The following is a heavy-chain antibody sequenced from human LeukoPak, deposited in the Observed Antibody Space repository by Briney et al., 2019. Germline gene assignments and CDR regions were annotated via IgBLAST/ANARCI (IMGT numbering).Heavy chain of an antibody. Sequence: SETLSLTCTVSGGSISSYYWSWIRQPPGKGLEWIGYIYYSGSTNYNPSLKSRVTISVDTSKNQSSLKLSSVTAADTAVYYCASLAVATPYYYYGMDVWGQGTTVTVSS. D-gene: IGHD6-19*01. V-gene: IGHV4-59*01. CDR1: GGSISSYY. CDR3: ASLAVATPYYYYGMDV. J-gene: IGHJ6*02. CDR2: IYYSGST.